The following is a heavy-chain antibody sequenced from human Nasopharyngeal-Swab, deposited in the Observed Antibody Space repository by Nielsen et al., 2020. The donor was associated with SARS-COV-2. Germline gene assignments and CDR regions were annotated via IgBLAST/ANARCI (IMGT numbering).Heavy chain of an antibody. J-gene: IGHJ5*02. V-gene: IGHV2-5*02. CDR2: IYWDDDK. D-gene: IGHD6-19*01. Sequence: SGPTLVKPTQTLTLTCTFSGFSLSTSGVGVGWIRQPPGKALEWLALIYWDDDKRYSPSLKSRLIITKDTSKNQVVLTMTNMDPVDTATYYCAHRGIAVASGWFDPWGQGTLVTVSS. CDR3: AHRGIAVASGWFDP. CDR1: GFSLSTSGVG.